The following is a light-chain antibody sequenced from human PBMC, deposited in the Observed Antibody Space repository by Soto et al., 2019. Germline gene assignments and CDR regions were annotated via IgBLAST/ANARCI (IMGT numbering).Light chain of an antibody. Sequence: EIVLTQSPGTLSLSPGERATLSCRASQSVSSSYLAWYQQKPGQAPRLLIYGASSRATGIPDRFSGSGAGTDFTLPISRLEPEDFAVYYCQQYGSSPTWTFGQRTKVEIK. CDR1: QSVSSSY. CDR2: GAS. J-gene: IGKJ1*01. V-gene: IGKV3-20*01. CDR3: QQYGSSPTWT.